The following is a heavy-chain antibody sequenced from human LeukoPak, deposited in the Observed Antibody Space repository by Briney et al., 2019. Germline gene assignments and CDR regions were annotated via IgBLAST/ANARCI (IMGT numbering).Heavy chain of an antibody. V-gene: IGHV4-39*07. D-gene: IGHD3-22*01. CDR3: AREVVVITTGAFDI. CDR1: GGSISSSSYY. Sequence: KPSETLSLTCTVSGGSISSSSYYWGWIRQPPGKGLEWIGSIYYSGSTYYNPSLKSRVTISVDTSKNQFSLKLSSVTAADTAVYYCAREVVVITTGAFDIWGQGTMVTVSS. CDR2: IYYSGST. J-gene: IGHJ3*02.